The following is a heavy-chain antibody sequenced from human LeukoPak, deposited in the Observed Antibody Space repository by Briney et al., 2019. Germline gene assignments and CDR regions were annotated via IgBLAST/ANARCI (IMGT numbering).Heavy chain of an antibody. J-gene: IGHJ6*02. CDR2: IHHSGST. V-gene: IGHV4-38-2*01. CDR3: ARTGFSGYDGMDV. D-gene: IGHD1-14*01. Sequence: PSETLSLTCFVSAYSISSGYYWGWIRQPPGKGLEWIGNIHHSGSTYYNPSLKSRVTISVDTSKNQFSLKLSSVTAADTAVYYCARTGFSGYDGMDVWGQGTTVTVSS. CDR1: AYSISSGYY.